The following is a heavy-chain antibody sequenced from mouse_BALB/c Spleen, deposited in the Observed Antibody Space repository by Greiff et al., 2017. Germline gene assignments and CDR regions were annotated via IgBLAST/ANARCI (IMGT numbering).Heavy chain of an antibody. V-gene: IGHV5-6-4*01. D-gene: IGHD2-10*02. CDR2: ISSGGSYT. CDR3: TNSPYGNYGMDY. CDR1: GFTFSSYT. J-gene: IGHJ4*01. Sequence: EVQVVESGGGLVKPGGSLKLSCAASGFTFSSYTMSWVRQTPEKRLEWVATISSGGSYTYYPDSVKGRFTISRDNAKNTLYLQMSSLKSEDTAMYYCTNSPYGNYGMDYWGQGTSVTVSS.